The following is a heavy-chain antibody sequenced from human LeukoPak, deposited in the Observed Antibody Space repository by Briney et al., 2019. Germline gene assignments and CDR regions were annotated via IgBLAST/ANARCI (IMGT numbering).Heavy chain of an antibody. Sequence: GGSLRLSCAASGFTFSTYWMHWVRQAPGKGLVWVSRITSDGTSTSHADSVKGQFTISRDNAKNTLYPQMNSLRAEDTAVYYCARGDSKALDFWGQGTLVTVSS. J-gene: IGHJ4*02. D-gene: IGHD2-21*02. CDR1: GFTFSTYW. V-gene: IGHV3-74*01. CDR2: ITSDGTST. CDR3: ARGDSKALDF.